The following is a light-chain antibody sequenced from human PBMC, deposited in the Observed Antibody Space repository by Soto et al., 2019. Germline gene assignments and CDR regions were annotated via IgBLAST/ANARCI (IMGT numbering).Light chain of an antibody. CDR3: SSYPTTGTYVL. Sequence: QSALTQPASVSGSPGQSITISCTGTSRDVGAFNYVSWYQQHPDKAPKLLISEVNNRPSGVSHRFSGSKSGNTASLTISGLRPADGAVYTCSSYPTTGTYVLLGGGPKPPVL. J-gene: IGLJ3*02. V-gene: IGLV2-14*01. CDR1: SRDVGAFNY. CDR2: EVN.